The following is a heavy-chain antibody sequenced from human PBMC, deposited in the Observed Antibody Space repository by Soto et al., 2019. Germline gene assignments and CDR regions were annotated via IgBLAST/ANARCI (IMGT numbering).Heavy chain of an antibody. V-gene: IGHV1-3*01. D-gene: IGHD5-12*01. CDR2: INAGNGNT. Sequence: QVQLVQSGAEVKKPGASVKVSCKASGYTFTSYAMHWVRQAPGQRLEWMGWINAGNGNTKYSQKFQGRVTITRDTSESKAYMELSSLRSEDTAVYYCARGSGYVSGYYFDYWGQGTLVTVSS. CDR1: GYTFTSYA. J-gene: IGHJ4*02. CDR3: ARGSGYVSGYYFDY.